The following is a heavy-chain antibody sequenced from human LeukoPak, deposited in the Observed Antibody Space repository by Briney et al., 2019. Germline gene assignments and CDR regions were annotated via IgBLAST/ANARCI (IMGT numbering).Heavy chain of an antibody. Sequence: ASVKVSCKASGYTFIGYYMHWVRQAPGQGLEWMGWINPNTGGTNSAQKFQDRLTMTRDTSITTAYMELSRLKSDDTAVYYCATAPFGSGNTFSYWGQGTLVSVS. CDR3: ATAPFGSGNTFSY. CDR2: INPNTGGT. V-gene: IGHV1-2*02. CDR1: GYTFIGYY. D-gene: IGHD3-10*01. J-gene: IGHJ4*02.